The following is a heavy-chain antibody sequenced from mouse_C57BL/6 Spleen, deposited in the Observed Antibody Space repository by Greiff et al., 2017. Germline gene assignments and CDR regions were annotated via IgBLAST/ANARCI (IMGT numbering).Heavy chain of an antibody. V-gene: IGHV5-16*01. CDR3: ARAPLYYDYESAMDY. CDR1: GFTFSDYY. J-gene: IGHJ4*01. Sequence: DVHLVESEGGLVQPGSSMKLSCTASGFTFSDYYMAWVRQVPEKGLEWVANINYDGSSTYYLDSLKSRFIISRDNAKNILYLQMSSLKSEDTATYYCARAPLYYDYESAMDYWGQGTSVTVSS. CDR2: INYDGSST. D-gene: IGHD2-4*01.